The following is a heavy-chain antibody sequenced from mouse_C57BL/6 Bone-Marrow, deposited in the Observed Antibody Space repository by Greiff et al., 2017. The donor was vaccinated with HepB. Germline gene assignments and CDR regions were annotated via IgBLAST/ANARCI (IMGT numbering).Heavy chain of an antibody. D-gene: IGHD1-1*01. CDR2: IHPNSGST. J-gene: IGHJ3*01. Sequence: QVQLKQPGAELVKPGASVKLSCKASGYTFTSYWMHWVKQRPGQGLEWIGMIHPNSGSTNYNEKFKSKATLTVDKSSSTAYMQLSSLTSEDSAVYYCARSRMDYYGSSPWFAYWGQGTLVTVSA. V-gene: IGHV1-64*01. CDR3: ARSRMDYYGSSPWFAY. CDR1: GYTFTSYW.